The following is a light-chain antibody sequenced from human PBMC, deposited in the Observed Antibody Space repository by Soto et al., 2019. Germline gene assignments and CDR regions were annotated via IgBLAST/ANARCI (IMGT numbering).Light chain of an antibody. Sequence: QSALTQPASVSGSPGQSITISCTGTSSDVGGYKYVSWYQQHPGKAPKLMIYEVSNRPSGVSNRFSGSKSDNTASLTISGLQTEDEADYYCSSYTSTSTLVFGGGTQLTVL. CDR1: SSDVGGYKY. V-gene: IGLV2-14*01. CDR3: SSYTSTSTLV. J-gene: IGLJ2*01. CDR2: EVS.